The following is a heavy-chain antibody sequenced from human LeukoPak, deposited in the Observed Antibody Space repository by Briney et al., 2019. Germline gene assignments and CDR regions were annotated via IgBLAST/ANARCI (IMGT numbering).Heavy chain of an antibody. J-gene: IGHJ6*03. CDR3: AKGYHNSWYSDYMDV. Sequence: GGSLRLSCAASGFTFSSYAMSWVRQAPGKGLEWVSAISGSSSTTFYADSVKGRFTISRDNSKNMLYLQMNSLRAEDTALYYCAKGYHNSWYSDYMDVWGKGTTVTVSS. D-gene: IGHD6-13*01. CDR1: GFTFSSYA. CDR2: ISGSSSTT. V-gene: IGHV3-23*01.